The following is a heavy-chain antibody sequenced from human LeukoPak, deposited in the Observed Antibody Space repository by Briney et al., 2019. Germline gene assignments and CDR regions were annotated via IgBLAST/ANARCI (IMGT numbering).Heavy chain of an antibody. J-gene: IGHJ4*02. CDR1: GFTFSSYA. CDR2: ISNIGNST. V-gene: IGHV3-23*01. CDR3: AKDGMLWIRGVPDY. D-gene: IGHD3-10*01. Sequence: GGSLRLSCAASGFTFSSYAMTWVRQAPGKGLDWVAAISNIGNSTYYADSVKGRFTISRDNSKNTLYLQMNSLRAEDTAVYYCAKDGMLWIRGVPDYWGQGTLVTVSS.